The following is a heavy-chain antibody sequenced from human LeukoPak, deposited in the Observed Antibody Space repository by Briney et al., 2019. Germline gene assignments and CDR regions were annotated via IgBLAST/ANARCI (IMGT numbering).Heavy chain of an antibody. D-gene: IGHD6-19*01. J-gene: IGHJ5*02. CDR2: ISAYNGNT. CDR1: GYTFTSYG. V-gene: IGHV1-18*01. Sequence: ASVKVSCKASGYTFTSYGISWVRQAPGQGLEWMGWISAYNGNTNYAQKLQGRVTMTTDTSTSTAYMELRSLRSDDTAVYYCARARIAVAGTGGWFDPWGQGTLVTVSS. CDR3: ARARIAVAGTGGWFDP.